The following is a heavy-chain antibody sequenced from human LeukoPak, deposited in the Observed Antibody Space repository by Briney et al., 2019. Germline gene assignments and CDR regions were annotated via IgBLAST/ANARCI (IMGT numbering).Heavy chain of an antibody. CDR1: GFTFSSYS. J-gene: IGHJ4*02. CDR2: ISSRSSYI. CDR3: ARATVPEYYFDY. V-gene: IGHV3-21*01. Sequence: GGSLRLSCAASGFTFSSYSMNCVRQAPGKGLEWVSYISSRSSYIYYADSVKGRFTISRDNAKNSLYLQMNSLRAEDTAVYYCARATVPEYYFDYWGQGTLVTVSS.